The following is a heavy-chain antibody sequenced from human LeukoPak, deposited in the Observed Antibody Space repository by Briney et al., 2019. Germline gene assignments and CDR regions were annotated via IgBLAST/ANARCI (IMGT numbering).Heavy chain of an antibody. CDR1: GFTFSSYW. J-gene: IGHJ5*02. CDR3: ARDTMVRGLGDNWFDP. CDR2: INNDGRST. D-gene: IGHD3-10*01. Sequence: PGGSLILSCAASGFTFSSYWMHWVRQAPGKGLVWVSRINNDGRSTSYADSVKGRFTISRDNAKNTLYLQMNSLRAEDTAVYYCARDTMVRGLGDNWFDPWGQGTLVTVSS. V-gene: IGHV3-74*01.